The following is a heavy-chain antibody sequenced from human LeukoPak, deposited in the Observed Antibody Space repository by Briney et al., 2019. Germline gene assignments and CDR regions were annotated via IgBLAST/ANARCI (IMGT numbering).Heavy chain of an antibody. Sequence: GGSLRLSCAASGFTFSNYAMNWVRQAPGKGLEWVSAISGSGGSTYYADSVKGRFTISRDNSKNTLYLQMNSLRAEDTAVYYCAKDRVQPLPYCGGDCPTDAFDIWGQGTMVTVSS. J-gene: IGHJ3*02. CDR3: AKDRVQPLPYCGGDCPTDAFDI. D-gene: IGHD2-21*02. CDR2: ISGSGGST. CDR1: GFTFSNYA. V-gene: IGHV3-23*01.